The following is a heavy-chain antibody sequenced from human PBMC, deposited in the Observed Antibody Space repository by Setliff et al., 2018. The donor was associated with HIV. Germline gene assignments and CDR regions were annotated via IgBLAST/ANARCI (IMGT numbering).Heavy chain of an antibody. V-gene: IGHV4-38-2*01. CDR2: VYHTGST. CDR3: ARHAAGPDGPFDY. CDR1: GYSMSSGYY. D-gene: IGHD2-2*01. Sequence: LSLTCGVSGYSMSSGYYWGWTRQPPGKGLEWIGNVYHTGSTYYNPSLKSRVTISVDTSKNQFSLKLSSVIAADTAVYYCARHAAGPDGPFDYWGQGTLVTVSS. J-gene: IGHJ4*02.